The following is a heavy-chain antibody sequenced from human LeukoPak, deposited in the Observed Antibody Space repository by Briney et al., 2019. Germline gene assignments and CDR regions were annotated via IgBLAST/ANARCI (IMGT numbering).Heavy chain of an antibody. V-gene: IGHV3-74*01. D-gene: IGHD2/OR15-2a*01. Sequence: GGSPRLSCAASGNYWMHWVRQAPGKGLAWVSHINSDGSWTSYADSVKGRFTISKDNAKNTVYLQMNNLRAEDTAVYYCVSFYEAYWGRGTLVTVSS. CDR1: GNYW. CDR2: INSDGSWT. CDR3: VSFYEAY. J-gene: IGHJ4*02.